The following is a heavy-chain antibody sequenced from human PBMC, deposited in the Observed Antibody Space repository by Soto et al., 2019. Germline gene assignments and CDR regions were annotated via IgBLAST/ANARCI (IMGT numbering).Heavy chain of an antibody. CDR1: GFTYSTYT. Sequence: QVQLVESGGGVVQPGRSLRLSCAASGFTYSTYTMHWVRQAPGKGLEWVAVISYDGNNKFYADSVKGRFTISRDSTKQKLYLQMKSLKPDDTAMYYCARDRVSSTGSSWDYGSYFDYWGQGALVTVSS. CDR2: ISYDGNNK. CDR3: ARDRVSSTGSSWDYGSYFDY. V-gene: IGHV3-30-3*01. J-gene: IGHJ4*02. D-gene: IGHD3-16*01.